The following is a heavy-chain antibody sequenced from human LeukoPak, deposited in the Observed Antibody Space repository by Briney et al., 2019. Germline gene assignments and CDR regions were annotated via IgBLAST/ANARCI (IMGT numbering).Heavy chain of an antibody. CDR2: ISGSGGST. V-gene: IGHV3-23*01. J-gene: IGHJ4*02. CDR3: AKGLGDFWSGYLVY. CDR1: GFTFSSYA. Sequence: GSLRLSCAASGFTFSSYAMSWVRQAPGKGLEWVSAISGSGGSTYYADSVKGRFTISRDNSKNTLYLQMNSLRAEDTAVYYCAKGLGDFWSGYLVYWGQGTLVTVSS. D-gene: IGHD3-3*01.